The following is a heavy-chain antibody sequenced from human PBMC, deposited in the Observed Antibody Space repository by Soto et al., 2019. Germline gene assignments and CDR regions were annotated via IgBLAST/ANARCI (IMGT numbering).Heavy chain of an antibody. D-gene: IGHD3-22*01. J-gene: IGHJ4*02. Sequence: PSETLSLTCTVSDGSISSGDYYWSWIRQHPGKGLEWIGYIYYSGSTYYNPSPKSRVTISVDTSKNQFSLKLSSVTAADTAVYYCARDYYDSSGYYRFDYWGQGTLVTVSS. CDR1: DGSISSGDYY. CDR2: IYYSGST. CDR3: ARDYYDSSGYYRFDY. V-gene: IGHV4-31*03.